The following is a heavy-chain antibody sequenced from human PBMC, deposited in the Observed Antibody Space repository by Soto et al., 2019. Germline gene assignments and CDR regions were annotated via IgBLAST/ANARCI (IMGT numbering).Heavy chain of an antibody. CDR1: GGSIRTNTYY. V-gene: IGHV4-39*01. J-gene: IGHJ5*02. CDR3: ARLNWNVEVFDP. Sequence: LETLSLTCTVSGGSIRTNTYYWGWIRQPPGKGLEWIGSIYYIGSTYYNPSLKSRVTISVDTSKNQFSLKLTSVTAADTAVYYCARLNWNVEVFDPWGQGTLVTVSS. D-gene: IGHD1-20*01. CDR2: IYYIGST.